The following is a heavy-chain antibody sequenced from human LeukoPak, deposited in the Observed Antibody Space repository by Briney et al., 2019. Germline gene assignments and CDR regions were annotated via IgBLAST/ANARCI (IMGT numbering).Heavy chain of an antibody. CDR2: INPNSGGT. CDR1: GYSFTDYY. V-gene: IGHV1-2*02. J-gene: IGHJ5*02. D-gene: IGHD2-21*01. Sequence: ASAKVSCKTSGYSFTDYYMHWVRQAPGQGLEWMGWINPNSGGTSSAQKFQGRVTMTRDTSITTVYMEVSWLTSDDTAIYYCARADRLHGGPYLIGPWGQGTLVTVSS. CDR3: ARADRLHGGPYLIGP.